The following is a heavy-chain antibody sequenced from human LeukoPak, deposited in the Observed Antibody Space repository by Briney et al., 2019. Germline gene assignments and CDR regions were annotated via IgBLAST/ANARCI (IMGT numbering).Heavy chain of an antibody. CDR1: GLAFRSYA. CDR2: ISSSSSYI. Sequence: GGSLRLSCVASGLAFRSYAMNWVRQAPGKGLEWVSSISSSSSYIYYADSVKGRFTISRDNAKNSLYLQMNSLRAEDTAVYYCARDLAESKRSYYYYYMDVWGKGTTVTVSS. D-gene: IGHD3-10*01. V-gene: IGHV3-21*01. J-gene: IGHJ6*03. CDR3: ARDLAESKRSYYYYYMDV.